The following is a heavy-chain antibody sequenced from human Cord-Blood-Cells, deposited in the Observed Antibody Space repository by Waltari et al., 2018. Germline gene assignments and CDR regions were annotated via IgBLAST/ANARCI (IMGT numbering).Heavy chain of an antibody. D-gene: IGHD1-26*01. CDR1: GGSFSGYY. CDR2: INHRGST. J-gene: IGHJ4*02. CDR3: ASWAGLGSSFDY. Sequence: QVQLQQWGAGLLKPSETLSLTCAVYGGSFSGYYWSWIRQPPGKGLEWIGEINHRGSTNYNPSLKSRVTISVDTSKIQFSLKLSSVTAADTAVYYCASWAGLGSSFDYWGQGTLVTVSS. V-gene: IGHV4-34*01.